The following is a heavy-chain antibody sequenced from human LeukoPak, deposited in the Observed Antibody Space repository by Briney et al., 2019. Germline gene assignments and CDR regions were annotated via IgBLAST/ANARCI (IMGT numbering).Heavy chain of an antibody. CDR3: ARATLRRPPTRHWFDP. CDR2: ISAYNGNT. D-gene: IGHD4-17*01. J-gene: IGHJ5*02. Sequence: ASVKVSCKASGYTFTSYGISWVRQAPGQGLEWMGWISAYNGNTNYAQKLQGRVTMTTDTSTSTAYMELRSLRSDHTAVYYCARATLRRPPTRHWFDPWGQGTLVTVSS. CDR1: GYTFTSYG. V-gene: IGHV1-18*01.